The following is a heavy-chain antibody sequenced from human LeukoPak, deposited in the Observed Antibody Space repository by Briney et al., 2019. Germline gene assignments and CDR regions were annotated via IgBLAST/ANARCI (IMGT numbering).Heavy chain of an antibody. J-gene: IGHJ4*02. CDR1: GGTFSSCG. D-gene: IGHD2-2*02. CDR3: ASTVGFPKYRLLYQDYFDY. Sequence: SVKVSCKASGGTFSSCGISWVRQAPGQGLEWMGGIIPIFGTANYAQKFQGRVTITADESTSTAYMELSSLRSEDTAVYYCASTVGFPKYRLLYQDYFDYWGQGTLVTVSS. CDR2: IIPIFGTA. V-gene: IGHV1-69*13.